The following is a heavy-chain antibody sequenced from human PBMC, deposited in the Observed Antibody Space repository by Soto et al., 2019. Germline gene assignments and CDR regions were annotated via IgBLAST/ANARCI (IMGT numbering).Heavy chain of an antibody. Sequence: ASVKVSCKASGYTFTSYAMHWVRQAPGQRLEWMGWINAGNGNTKYSQKFQGRVTITRDTSASTAYMELSSLRSEDTVVYYCARDSRFGELYLPYYYGMDVWGQGTTVTVSS. J-gene: IGHJ6*02. D-gene: IGHD3-10*01. V-gene: IGHV1-3*01. CDR2: INAGNGNT. CDR1: GYTFTSYA. CDR3: ARDSRFGELYLPYYYGMDV.